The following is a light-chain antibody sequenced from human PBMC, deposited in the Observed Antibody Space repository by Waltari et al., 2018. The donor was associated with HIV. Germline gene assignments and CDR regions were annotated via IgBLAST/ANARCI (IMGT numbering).Light chain of an antibody. CDR2: AAT. V-gene: IGKV3-20*01. CDR3: QQYNSAPNT. J-gene: IGKJ2*01. Sequence: RLTKTIYKSYVAWYQQKPGEAPKLLIYAATNIQTGVPGRFRGSGSGTDFTLTINSLQPEDFAVYFCQQYNSAPNTFGQGTSLEI. CDR1: KTIYKSY.